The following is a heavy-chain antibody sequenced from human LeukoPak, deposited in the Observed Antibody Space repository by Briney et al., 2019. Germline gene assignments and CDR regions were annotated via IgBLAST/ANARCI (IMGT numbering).Heavy chain of an antibody. CDR3: ARVKRDDYGDSDAFDI. J-gene: IGHJ3*02. V-gene: IGHV1-46*01. D-gene: IGHD4-17*01. CDR2: INPTGTSR. CDR1: GYIFTNHW. Sequence: ASVKISCKASGYIFTNHWMHWVRQAPGQGLEWMGVINPTGTSRLYAQKFQGRVTITADKSTSTAYMELSSLRSEDTAVYYCARVKRDDYGDSDAFDIWGQGTMVTVSS.